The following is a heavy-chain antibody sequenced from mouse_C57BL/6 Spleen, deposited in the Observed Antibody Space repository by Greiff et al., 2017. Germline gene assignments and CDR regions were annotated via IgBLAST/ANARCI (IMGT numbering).Heavy chain of an antibody. CDR3: ARRKVSAMDY. D-gene: IGHD6-2*01. J-gene: IGHJ4*01. CDR2: ISYDGSN. CDR1: GYSITSGYY. V-gene: IGHV3-6*01. Sequence: EVKLQESGPGLVKPSQSLSLTCSVTGYSITSGYYWNWIRQFPGNKLEWMGYISYDGSNNYNPSLKNRISITRDTSKNQFFLKLNSVTTEDTATCYSARRKVSAMDYWGQGTSVTVSS.